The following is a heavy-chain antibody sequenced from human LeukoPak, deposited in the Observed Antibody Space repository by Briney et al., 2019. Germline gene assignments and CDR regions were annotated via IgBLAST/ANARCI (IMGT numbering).Heavy chain of an antibody. V-gene: IGHV1-24*01. CDR3: AAERSGELMAY. CDR1: GYTLTELS. D-gene: IGHD3-3*01. J-gene: IGHJ4*02. Sequence: ASVKVSCKVSGYTLTELSVYWVRQAPGKGLVWMGGFDRGDGATLYAQRFQGRVSVIEDTSTDTAYMELSSLTSDDTAVYFCAAERSGELMAYWGQGTLVTVSS. CDR2: FDRGDGAT.